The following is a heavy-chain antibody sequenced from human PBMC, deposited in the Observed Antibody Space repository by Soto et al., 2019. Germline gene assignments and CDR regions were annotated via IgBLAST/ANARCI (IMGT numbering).Heavy chain of an antibody. V-gene: IGHV3-11*06. Sequence: PGGSLRLSCAASGFTFSDHYMSWIRQAPGKGLEWIGYSSNSGSFTRYADSVKGRFSISSDNAKNSLYLQMNSLRGDDTAIYYCVRSGDNYNLLDYWGQGTPVTVSS. CDR3: VRSGDNYNLLDY. D-gene: IGHD1-1*01. CDR1: GFTFSDHY. CDR2: SSNSGSFT. J-gene: IGHJ4*02.